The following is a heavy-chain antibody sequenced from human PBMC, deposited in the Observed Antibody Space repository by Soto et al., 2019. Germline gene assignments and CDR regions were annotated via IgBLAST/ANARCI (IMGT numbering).Heavy chain of an antibody. CDR1: GYTFTSYY. V-gene: IGHV1-46*01. D-gene: IGHD5-18*01. Sequence: QVQLVQSGAEVKKPGASVKVSCKASGYTFTSYYMHWVRQAPGQGLEWMGIINPSGGSTSYAQKFQGRGTMTGDTSTSTVYMEASSLRSEDTAVYYCARDGHRAMAGWLDYWGQGTLVTVSS. CDR2: INPSGGST. J-gene: IGHJ4*02. CDR3: ARDGHRAMAGWLDY.